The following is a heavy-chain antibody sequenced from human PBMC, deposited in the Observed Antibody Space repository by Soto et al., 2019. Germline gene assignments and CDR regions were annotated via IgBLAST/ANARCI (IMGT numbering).Heavy chain of an antibody. CDR2: ISNHGSDK. CDR1: GFTFNNYG. CDR3: AKDQGIAASHGID. J-gene: IGHJ3*01. V-gene: IGHV3-30*18. D-gene: IGHD6-13*01. Sequence: QVQLVESGGGVVQPGTSLRLSCAASGFTFNNYGMHWVRQAPGTGLEWVAAISNHGSDKYYADTVKGRLTISRDNSKNALYLQMDSLRAEDTAVYYCAKDQGIAASHGIDWGQGTMVTVSS.